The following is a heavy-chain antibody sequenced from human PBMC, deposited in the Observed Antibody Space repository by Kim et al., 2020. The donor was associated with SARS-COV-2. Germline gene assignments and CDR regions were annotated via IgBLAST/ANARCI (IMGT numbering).Heavy chain of an antibody. CDR3: ARDGRITGTRGYFDY. J-gene: IGHJ4*02. D-gene: IGHD1-7*01. CDR2: ISAYNGNT. Sequence: ASVKVSCKASGYTFTSYGISWVRQAPGQGLEWMGWISAYNGNTNYAQKLQGRVTMTTDTSTSTAYMELRSLRSDDTAVYYCARDGRITGTRGYFDYWGQGTLVTVSS. CDR1: GYTFTSYG. V-gene: IGHV1-18*01.